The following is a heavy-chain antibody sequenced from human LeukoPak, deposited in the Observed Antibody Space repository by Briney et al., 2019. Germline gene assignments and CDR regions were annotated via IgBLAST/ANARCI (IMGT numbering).Heavy chain of an antibody. Sequence: GGSLRLSCAASGFTFSSYSMNWVRLAPGKGLEWVSYVSSSSSTIYYADSVKGRFTISRDNAKNSLYLQMNSLRDEDTAVYYCARVEQLVFDYWGQGTLVTVSS. CDR1: GFTFSSYS. CDR2: VSSSSSTI. D-gene: IGHD6-6*01. CDR3: ARVEQLVFDY. J-gene: IGHJ4*02. V-gene: IGHV3-48*02.